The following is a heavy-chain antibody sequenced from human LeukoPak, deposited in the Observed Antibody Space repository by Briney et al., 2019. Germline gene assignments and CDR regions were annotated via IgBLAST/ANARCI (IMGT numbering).Heavy chain of an antibody. CDR2: IYTSGST. Sequence: KSSETLSLTCTVSGGSISSYYWSWIRQPAGKGLEWIGRIYTSGSTNYNPSLKSRVTMSVDTSKNQFSLKLSSVTAADTAVYYCARDVSGTAMVTNYYYYYMDVWGKGTTVTVSS. V-gene: IGHV4-4*07. D-gene: IGHD5-18*01. CDR3: ARDVSGTAMVTNYYYYYMDV. CDR1: GGSISSYY. J-gene: IGHJ6*03.